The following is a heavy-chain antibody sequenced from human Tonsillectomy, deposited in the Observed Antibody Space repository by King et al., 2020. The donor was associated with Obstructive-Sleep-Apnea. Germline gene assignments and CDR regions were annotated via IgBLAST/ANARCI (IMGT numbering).Heavy chain of an antibody. CDR3: ATHELELRPFDY. V-gene: IGHV4-59*08. CDR2: ISYSGTT. D-gene: IGHD1-7*01. Sequence: VQLQESGPGLVKPSETLSLTCNVSGGSISSYFWSWIRQPPGKGLEWIGDISYSGTTKYNPILKSRVTIPVDTSKNQFSLKLSPVTAADTAVYSCATHELELRPFDYWGQGALVTVSS. CDR1: GGSISSYF. J-gene: IGHJ4*02.